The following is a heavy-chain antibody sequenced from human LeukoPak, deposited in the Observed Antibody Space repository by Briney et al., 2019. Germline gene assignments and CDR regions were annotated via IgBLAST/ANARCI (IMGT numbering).Heavy chain of an antibody. V-gene: IGHV3-20*01. D-gene: IGHD2-2*01. CDR2: INWNGGST. CDR3: ASSCSSTSCYGRDV. CDR1: GFTFDDYG. J-gene: IGHJ6*04. Sequence: PGGSLRLSCAASGFTFDDYGMSWVRQAPGKGLEWVSGINWNGGSTGYADSVKGRFTISRDNAKNSLYLQVNSLRAEDTALYHCASSCSSTSCYGRDVWGKGTTVTVSS.